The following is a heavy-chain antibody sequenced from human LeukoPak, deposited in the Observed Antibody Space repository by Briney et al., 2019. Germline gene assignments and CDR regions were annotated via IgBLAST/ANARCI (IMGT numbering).Heavy chain of an antibody. J-gene: IGHJ4*02. Sequence: GGSLGLSCAASGFTFNSYWMTWVRQAPGKGLEWVANIKEDGSQKYYVDSVKGRFTISRDNTENSLYLQMNSLRAEDTAVYYCAREYSGWGSNFDYWGQGTLVTVSS. CDR3: AREYSGWGSNFDY. D-gene: IGHD6-19*01. CDR2: IKEDGSQK. CDR1: GFTFNSYW. V-gene: IGHV3-7*03.